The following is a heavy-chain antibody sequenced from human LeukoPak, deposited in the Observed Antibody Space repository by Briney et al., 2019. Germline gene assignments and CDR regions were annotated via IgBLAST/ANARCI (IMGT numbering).Heavy chain of an antibody. D-gene: IGHD3-16*01. V-gene: IGHV4-39*01. CDR3: ARRRRVNPALGAFDI. CDR1: GGSISSSSYY. J-gene: IGHJ3*02. CDR2: IYYSGST. Sequence: SETLSLTCTVSGGSISSSSYYWGWIRQPPGKGLEWIGSIYYSGSTYYNPSLKSRVAISVDTSKNQFSLKLSSVTAADTAVYYCARRRRVNPALGAFDIWGQGTMVTVSS.